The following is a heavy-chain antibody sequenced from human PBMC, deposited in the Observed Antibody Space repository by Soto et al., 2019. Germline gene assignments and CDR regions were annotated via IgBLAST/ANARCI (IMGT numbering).Heavy chain of an antibody. J-gene: IGHJ4*02. V-gene: IGHV4-4*07. D-gene: IGHD2-21*02. Sequence: SETLSLTCTVSGDSVSRHYWSWIRQPAGKGLEWLGRLSNDEGTSCNPSRKSRVTMSMDTSKNQFSLKLKSVTAADTALYFCAGQRTSVVTQAYFDVCGPGSLVTV. CDR3: AGQRTSVVTQAYFDV. CDR2: LSNDEGT. CDR1: GDSVSRHY.